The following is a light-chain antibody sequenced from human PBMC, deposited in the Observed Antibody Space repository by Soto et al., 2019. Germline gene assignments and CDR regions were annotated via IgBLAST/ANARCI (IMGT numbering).Light chain of an antibody. CDR2: KAS. CDR3: QQYNSYLYT. V-gene: IGKV1-5*03. J-gene: IGKJ2*01. CDR1: QSISSW. Sequence: DIQMTQSPSTLSASAGDRVTITCRASQSISSWLAWYQQKPGKAPKLLIYKASSLESGVPSRFSGSGSGTEFTLTISSLQPDDFATYYCQQYNSYLYTFGQGTKVDIK.